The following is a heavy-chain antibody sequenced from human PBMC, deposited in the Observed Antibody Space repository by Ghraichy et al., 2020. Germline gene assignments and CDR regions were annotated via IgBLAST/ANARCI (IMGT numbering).Heavy chain of an antibody. D-gene: IGHD4-17*01. CDR1: GFTFSDYY. V-gene: IGHV3-11*05. J-gene: IGHJ4*02. CDR2: ISVVNYI. CDR3: ARDSSSTMTRPFDH. Sequence: GESLNISCAASGFTFSDYYMSWVRQAPGKGLEWIAYISVVNYIVYADSVNGRFTISRDNAKNSLYLQMNRLRVEDTAVYYCARDSSSTMTRPFDHWGQGTLVTVSS.